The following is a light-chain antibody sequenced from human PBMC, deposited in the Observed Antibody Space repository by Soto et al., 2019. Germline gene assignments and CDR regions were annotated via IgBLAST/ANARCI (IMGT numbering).Light chain of an antibody. CDR1: QNIRSW. J-gene: IGKJ1*01. V-gene: IGKV1-5*01. CDR2: DAS. CDR3: QQYKSYSPS. Sequence: IQMTQSPSSVSASVGAIVTITCGASQNIRSWLAGYQPKPGKAPKLLIDDASSLESGVPSRFCGIGSGTEFTLTISSLQPDDVATYYCQQYKSYSPSFGQGTKVDIK.